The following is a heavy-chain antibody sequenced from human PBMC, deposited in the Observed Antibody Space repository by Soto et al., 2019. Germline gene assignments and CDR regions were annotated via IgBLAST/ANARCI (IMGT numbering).Heavy chain of an antibody. CDR3: ARDAAVPGESDRFDY. D-gene: IGHD6-19*01. CDR1: GDSISSNVW. CDR2: AYHNGLT. J-gene: IGHJ4*02. V-gene: IGHV4-4*02. Sequence: NPSETLSLTCAVSGDSISSNVWWSWVRQPPGKGLEWIGEAYHNGLTDYNPSLKSRVTMSVDTSKNEFSLKLTSVTAADTAIYYCARDAAVPGESDRFDYWGQGTLVTVSS.